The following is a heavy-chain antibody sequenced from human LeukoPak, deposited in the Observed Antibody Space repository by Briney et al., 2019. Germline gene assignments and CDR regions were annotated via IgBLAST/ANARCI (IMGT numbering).Heavy chain of an antibody. J-gene: IGHJ4*02. CDR2: IYYSGST. V-gene: IGHV4-59*12. CDR1: GGSIRSNY. Sequence: SETLSLTCTVSGGSIRSNYWSWIRQPPGEGLEWIGHIYYSGSTNYNPSLKGRVTISIDTSKNQFSLKLSSVTAADTAVFYCARLTPSGYFDSWGQGTLVTVSS. CDR3: ARLTPSGYFDS. D-gene: IGHD1-14*01.